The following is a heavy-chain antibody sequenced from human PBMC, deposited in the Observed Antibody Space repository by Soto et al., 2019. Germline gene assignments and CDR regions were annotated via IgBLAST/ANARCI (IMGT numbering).Heavy chain of an antibody. CDR3: ARPHCSSSNCPNWFDP. D-gene: IGHD2-2*01. J-gene: IGHJ5*02. CDR2: IHYTETT. CDR1: GGSISGSSYY. Sequence: QVQLQESGPGLVKPSETLSLTRTVSGGSISGSSYYWGWIRQPPGKGLEWIGSIHYTETTYYNPSLKSRVTISVDTSKTQLFLKLSSVTAADTAVYYCARPHCSSSNCPNWFDPWGQGTLVTVSS. V-gene: IGHV4-39*01.